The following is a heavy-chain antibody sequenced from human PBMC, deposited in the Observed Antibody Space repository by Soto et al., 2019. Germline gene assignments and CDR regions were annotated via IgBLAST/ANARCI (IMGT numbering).Heavy chain of an antibody. V-gene: IGHV5-51*01. D-gene: IGHD3-9*01. Sequence: PGESLKISCKGSGYSFTSYWIGWVRQMPGKGLEWMGIVYPGDSDTRYSPSFQGQVTISADKSISTAYLQWSSLKASDTAMYYCAADILTGYQRPLSAFDIWGQGTMVT. J-gene: IGHJ3*02. CDR1: GYSFTSYW. CDR2: VYPGDSDT. CDR3: AADILTGYQRPLSAFDI.